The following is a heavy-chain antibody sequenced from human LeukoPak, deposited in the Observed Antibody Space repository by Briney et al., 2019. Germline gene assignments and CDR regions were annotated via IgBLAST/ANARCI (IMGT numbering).Heavy chain of an antibody. J-gene: IGHJ4*02. CDR1: GFTFSSYA. CDR2: ISGSGGST. D-gene: IGHD4-17*01. CDR3: AKGSDYGDYDVWDYFDY. V-gene: IGHV3-23*01. Sequence: GGSLRLSCAASGFTFSSYAMSWVRQAPGKGLEWVSAISGSGGSTYYADSVKGRFTISRDNSRNTLYLQMNSLRAEDTAVYYCAKGSDYGDYDVWDYFDYWGQGTLVTVSS.